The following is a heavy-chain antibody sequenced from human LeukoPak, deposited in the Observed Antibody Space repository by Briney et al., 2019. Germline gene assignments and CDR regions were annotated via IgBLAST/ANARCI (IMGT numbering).Heavy chain of an antibody. CDR3: AKDVGTAALFVFYFDL. D-gene: IGHD6-6*01. CDR2: ISNSDSST. V-gene: IGHV3-23*01. CDR1: GFTFTTYS. J-gene: IGHJ2*01. Sequence: GGSLRLSCEASGFTFTTYSMTWVRQAPGKGLEWVSTISNSDSSTYYADSVKGRFTISRDNSKNTLYLQMNSLRVEDTAVYYCAKDVGTAALFVFYFDLWGRGARVTVSS.